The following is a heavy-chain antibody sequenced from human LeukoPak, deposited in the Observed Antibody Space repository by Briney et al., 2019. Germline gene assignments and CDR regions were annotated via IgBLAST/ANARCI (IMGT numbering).Heavy chain of an antibody. CDR2: INYSGST. J-gene: IGHJ4*02. CDR1: GGSISNYY. CDR3: ARVRYFDWLSFDY. Sequence: PSETLSLTCTVSGGSISNYYWSWIRQAPGKGLEWIGYINYSGSTSYNPSLKSRVTVSVDTSKNQFSLKLSSVTAADTAVYYCARVRYFDWLSFDYWGQGTLVTVSS. V-gene: IGHV4-59*08. D-gene: IGHD3-9*01.